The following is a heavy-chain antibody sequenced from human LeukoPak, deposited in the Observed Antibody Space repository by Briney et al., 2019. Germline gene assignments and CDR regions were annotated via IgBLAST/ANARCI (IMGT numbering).Heavy chain of an antibody. CDR2: IFYPGST. CDR1: GGSLRSSNY. J-gene: IGHJ4*02. Sequence: SETLSLTCSVSGGSLRSSNYWAWIRQSPVKGLEWIGSIFYPGSTYYSPSFKSRVIISVDTSTNQFTLKLSSVTAADTAVYYCARRPYYYDSSSYYSFDYWGQGTLVIVSS. V-gene: IGHV4-39*01. D-gene: IGHD3-22*01. CDR3: ARRPYYYDSSSYYSFDY.